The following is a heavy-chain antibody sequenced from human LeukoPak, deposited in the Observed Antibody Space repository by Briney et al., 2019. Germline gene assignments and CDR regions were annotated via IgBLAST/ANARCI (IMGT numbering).Heavy chain of an antibody. D-gene: IGHD3-10*01. V-gene: IGHV1-18*04. J-gene: IGHJ4*02. CDR2: ISAYNGNT. Sequence: ASVKVSCKASGYTFTGYYMHWVRQAPGQGLEWMGWISAYNGNTNYAQKLQGRVTMTTDTSTSTAYMELRSLRSDDTAVYYCARGSRGKGSIDYWGQGTLVTVSS. CDR1: GYTFTGYY. CDR3: ARGSRGKGSIDY.